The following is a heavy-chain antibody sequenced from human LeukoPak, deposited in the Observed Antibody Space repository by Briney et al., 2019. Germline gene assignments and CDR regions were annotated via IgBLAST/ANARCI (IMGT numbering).Heavy chain of an antibody. J-gene: IGHJ4*02. CDR3: ARGTPGAGIAAAGPFDY. CDR2: ISGSGGST. D-gene: IGHD6-13*01. V-gene: IGHV3-23*01. CDR1: GFTFSSYA. Sequence: GGSLRLSCAASGFTFSSYAMSWVRQAPGKGLEWVSAISGSGGSTYYADSVKGRFTISRDNSKNTLYLQMNSLRAEDTAVYYCARGTPGAGIAAAGPFDYWGQGTLVTVSS.